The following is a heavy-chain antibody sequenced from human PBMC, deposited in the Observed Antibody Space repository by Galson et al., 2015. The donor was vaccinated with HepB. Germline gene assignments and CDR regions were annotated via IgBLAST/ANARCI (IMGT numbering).Heavy chain of an antibody. CDR1: DYTFTNYG. Sequence: SVKVSCKASDYTFTNYGISWVRQAPGQGLEWMGWISAYNGNTYYAQKFQGRVTMTTDTSTSTAYMELRSLRSDDTAVYYCARDKYYYESSAFSRFDYWGQGTLVTVSS. V-gene: IGHV1-18*04. CDR2: ISAYNGNT. D-gene: IGHD3-22*01. J-gene: IGHJ4*02. CDR3: ARDKYYYESSAFSRFDY.